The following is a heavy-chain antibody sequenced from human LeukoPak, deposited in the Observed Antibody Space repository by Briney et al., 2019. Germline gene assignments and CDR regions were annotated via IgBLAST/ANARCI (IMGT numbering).Heavy chain of an antibody. CDR3: AKNGATSWIGGQNWFDP. Sequence: GRSLRLSCTASGFTFSNYAMAWVRLAPGKGLEWVSSISGSGESLYYADSVRDWFTMSRDNSKNTLYLNMNSLRVEDTAIYYCAKNGATSWIGGQNWFDPWGQGTLVTVSS. D-gene: IGHD4/OR15-4a*01. CDR1: GFTFSNYA. V-gene: IGHV3-23*01. J-gene: IGHJ5*02. CDR2: ISGSGESL.